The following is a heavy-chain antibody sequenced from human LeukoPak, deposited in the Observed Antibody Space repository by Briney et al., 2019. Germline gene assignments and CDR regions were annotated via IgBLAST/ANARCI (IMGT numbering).Heavy chain of an antibody. CDR2: VNGDGAST. CDR3: AGGPRYSFGSAFDY. J-gene: IGHJ4*02. Sequence: GGSLRLSCAASGFTLSTYWMRWVRQAPGKGLVWVSHVNGDGASTNYADSVKGRFTISRDNAKNTLYLQMDSLRAEDTAVYYGAGGPRYSFGSAFDYWGQGTLVTVSS. D-gene: IGHD5-18*01. V-gene: IGHV3-74*01. CDR1: GFTLSTYW.